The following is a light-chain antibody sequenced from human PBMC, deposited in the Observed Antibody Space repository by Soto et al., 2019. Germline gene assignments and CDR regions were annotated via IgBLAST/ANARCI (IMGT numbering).Light chain of an antibody. CDR3: QQLHSNPYT. CDR2: AAS. J-gene: IGKJ2*01. CDR1: QGITNY. V-gene: IGKV1-9*01. Sequence: DIQLTQSPSFLSASVGDRVTITCRASQGITNYLAWYQQKPGTAPQLLIYAASTLQSGVPSRFSGSGSGTEFTLTISSLQPEDCATYYCQQLHSNPYTFGQGTKVEI.